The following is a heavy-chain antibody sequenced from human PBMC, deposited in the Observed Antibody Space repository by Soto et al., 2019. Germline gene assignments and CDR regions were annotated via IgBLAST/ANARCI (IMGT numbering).Heavy chain of an antibody. Sequence: QVQLVESGGGVVQPGRSLRLSCAASGFTFSSYGMHWVRQAPGKGLEWVAVISYDGSNKYYADSVKGRFTISRDNSKNTLYLQMISLRAEDTAVYYCANTYRESRQDAFDIWGQGTMVTVSS. D-gene: IGHD3-22*01. CDR2: ISYDGSNK. CDR3: ANTYRESRQDAFDI. V-gene: IGHV3-30*18. J-gene: IGHJ3*02. CDR1: GFTFSSYG.